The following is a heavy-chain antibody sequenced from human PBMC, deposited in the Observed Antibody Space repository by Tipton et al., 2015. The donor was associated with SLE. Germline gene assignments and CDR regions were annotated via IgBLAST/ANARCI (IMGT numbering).Heavy chain of an antibody. V-gene: IGHV4-59*07. J-gene: IGHJ5*02. Sequence: TLSLTCTVSGGSISSYYWSWIRQPPGKGLEWIGNIFNSGSTNYNPSLKSRVTISVDTSKNQFSLKLTSVTAADTAFYYCASGGYGGNFLGWFDPWGQGTLVTVSS. CDR1: GGSISSYY. CDR2: IFNSGST. CDR3: ASGGYGGNFLGWFDP. D-gene: IGHD4-23*01.